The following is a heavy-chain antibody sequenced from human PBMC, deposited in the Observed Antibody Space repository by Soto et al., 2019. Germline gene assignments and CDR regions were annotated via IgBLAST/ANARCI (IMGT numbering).Heavy chain of an antibody. V-gene: IGHV1-3*01. CDR2: MNPLNGDT. Sequence: QVQLVQSGAEVKKPGASVKVSCKASGYTLTTYSMHWVRQAHGQRLEWMGWMNPLNGDTKYSQRFQGRLTIIRDTSASTAYMELSSLRSEDTAIYYCARGNSGAFDIWGQGTMVTVSS. CDR3: ARGNSGAFDI. J-gene: IGHJ3*02. D-gene: IGHD6-19*01. CDR1: GYTLTTYS.